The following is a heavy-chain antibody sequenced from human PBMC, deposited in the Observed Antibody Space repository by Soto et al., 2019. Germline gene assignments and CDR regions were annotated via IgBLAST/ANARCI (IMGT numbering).Heavy chain of an antibody. D-gene: IGHD2-2*01. CDR1: GFTFSNYA. CDR3: ARRLYCSSSSCYAVDY. Sequence: EVQLLESGGGLVQPGGSLRLSCAVSGFTFSNYAMSWVRQAPGKGLEWVSGISGSGDSTNYGDSVKGRFTISRDNAKNTLYLQMNRLRAEDTAVYYCARRLYCSSSSCYAVDYWGQGTLVTVSS. CDR2: ISGSGDST. J-gene: IGHJ4*02. V-gene: IGHV3-23*01.